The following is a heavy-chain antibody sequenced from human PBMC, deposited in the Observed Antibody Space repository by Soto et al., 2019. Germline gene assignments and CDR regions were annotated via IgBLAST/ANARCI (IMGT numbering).Heavy chain of an antibody. Sequence: QVQLQESGPGLVKPSETLSLTGTVSGVSISSYYWSWIRQPPGKGLVWIGHVYNSGSTNYNPSLMHRVTILVDRSKNQFSLKLSSVTAADTAVYYCARGRGSGSYYNDYYYYGMDVWGQGTTVTVSS. CDR3: ARGRGSGSYYNDYYYYGMDV. V-gene: IGHV4-59*01. CDR2: VYNSGST. D-gene: IGHD3-10*01. J-gene: IGHJ6*02. CDR1: GVSISSYY.